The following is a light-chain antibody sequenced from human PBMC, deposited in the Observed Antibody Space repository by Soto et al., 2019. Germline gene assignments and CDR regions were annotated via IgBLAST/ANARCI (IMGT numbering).Light chain of an antibody. CDR3: VAWDDSLNGYVV. Sequence: QSVLTRPPSASGTPGQRVTISCSGSSSNIGSNTVNWYQQLPGTAPKLVIYSNNQRPSGVPDRFSGSKSGTSASLAISGLQSEDEADYYCVAWDDSLNGYVVFGGGTKFTVL. V-gene: IGLV1-44*01. CDR1: SSNIGSNT. J-gene: IGLJ2*01. CDR2: SNN.